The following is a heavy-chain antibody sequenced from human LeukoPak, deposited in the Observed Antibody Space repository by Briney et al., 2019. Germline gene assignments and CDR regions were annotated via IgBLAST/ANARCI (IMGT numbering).Heavy chain of an antibody. V-gene: IGHV1-18*01. Sequence: ASVKVSCKASGYTFTSYGINWVRQAPGQGLEWMGWIRAYNGDTNYAQELQGRVTMTTDTSTSTAYMELRSLRSDDTAVYYCARNYGSGSYYRINWFDPWGQGTLVTVSS. CDR3: ARNYGSGSYYRINWFDP. D-gene: IGHD3-10*01. CDR2: IRAYNGDT. CDR1: GYTFTSYG. J-gene: IGHJ5*02.